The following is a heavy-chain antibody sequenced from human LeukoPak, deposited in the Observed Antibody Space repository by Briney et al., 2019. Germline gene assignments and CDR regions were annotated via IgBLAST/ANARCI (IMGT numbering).Heavy chain of an antibody. J-gene: IGHJ4*02. CDR2: IYYSGDS. V-gene: IGHV4-61*01. CDR3: ARVPTPYDSRGHW. D-gene: IGHD3-22*01. Sequence: PSQTLSLTCTVSGGSISSGSYYWSWIRQPPGKGLEWIGYIYYSGDSNYNPALKSRVIMSIDMSKNQFSLNLTSVTAADTAVYFCARVPTPYDSRGHWWGQGTLVTVSS. CDR1: GGSISSGSYY.